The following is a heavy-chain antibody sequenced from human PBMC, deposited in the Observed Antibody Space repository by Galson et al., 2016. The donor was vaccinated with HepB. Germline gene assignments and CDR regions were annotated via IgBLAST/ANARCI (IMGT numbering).Heavy chain of an antibody. D-gene: IGHD6-6*01. J-gene: IGHJ6*02. CDR3: ARDTTAARLWDYYYGMDV. CDR2: ISTSSSYI. CDR1: GFTFSTYS. V-gene: IGHV3-21*01. Sequence: SLRLSCAASGFTFSTYSMNWVRQAPGKGLEWVSSISTSSSYIYYADSVKGRFTISRDNAKNSLYLQMNSLRAEDTAVYYCARDTTAARLWDYYYGMDVWGQGTTVTGAS.